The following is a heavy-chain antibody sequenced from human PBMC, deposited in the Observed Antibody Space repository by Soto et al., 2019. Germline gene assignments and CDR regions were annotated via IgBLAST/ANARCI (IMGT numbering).Heavy chain of an antibody. D-gene: IGHD3-22*01. Sequence: PSDTLSLTCTVSGGSISSSSYYWGWIRQPPGKGLEWIGSIYYSGSTYYNPSLKSRVTISVDTSKNQFSLKLSSVTAADTAVYYCALRSMAVVPEYWGQGTLVTVSS. V-gene: IGHV4-39*07. CDR3: ALRSMAVVPEY. CDR2: IYYSGST. CDR1: GGSISSSSYY. J-gene: IGHJ4*02.